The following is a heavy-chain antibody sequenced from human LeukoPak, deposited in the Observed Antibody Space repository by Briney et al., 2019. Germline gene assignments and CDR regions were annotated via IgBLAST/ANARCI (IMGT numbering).Heavy chain of an antibody. CDR2: ISYDGSNK. D-gene: IGHD1-1*01. J-gene: IGHJ3*02. V-gene: IGHV3-30*04. CDR1: GFTFSSYA. CDR3: ARGGLIQRHAFDI. Sequence: PGGSLRLSCAASGFTFSSYAMHWVRQAPGKGLEWVAVISYDGSNKYYADSVKGRFTISRDNSKNTLYLQMNSLRAEDTAVYYCARGGLIQRHAFDIWGQGTMVTVSS.